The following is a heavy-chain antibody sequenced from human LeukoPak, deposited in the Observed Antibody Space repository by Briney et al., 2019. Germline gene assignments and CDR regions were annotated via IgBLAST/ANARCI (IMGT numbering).Heavy chain of an antibody. CDR1: GDSLSSNSAA. CDR3: ARRKRIAAAGTVFDY. CDR2: TYYRSKWYN. J-gene: IGHJ4*02. V-gene: IGHV6-1*01. Sequence: SQTLSLTCALSGDSLSSNSAAWNWIRQSPSRGLEWLGRTYYRSKWYNDYAVSVESRITINPDTSKNQFSLQLNSVTPEDTAVYYCARRKRIAAAGTVFDYWGQGTPVTVSS. D-gene: IGHD6-13*01.